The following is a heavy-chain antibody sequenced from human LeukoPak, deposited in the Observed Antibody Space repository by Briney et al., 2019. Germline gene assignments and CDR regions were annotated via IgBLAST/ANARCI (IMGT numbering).Heavy chain of an antibody. CDR1: GGSISSYY. CDR2: IYTSGST. V-gene: IGHV4-4*07. D-gene: IGHD6-6*01. Sequence: PSETLSLTCTVSGGSISSYYWSWIRQPAGKGLEWIGRIYTSGSTNYNPSLKSRVTMSVDTSKNQFSLKLSSVTAADTAVYYCARDPRYSSSSNWFDPWGQGTPVTVSS. J-gene: IGHJ5*02. CDR3: ARDPRYSSSSNWFDP.